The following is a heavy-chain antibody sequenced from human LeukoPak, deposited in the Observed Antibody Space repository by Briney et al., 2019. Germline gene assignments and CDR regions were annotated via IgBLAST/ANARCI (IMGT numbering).Heavy chain of an antibody. CDR3: TKTTVTTFVYYYYGMDA. D-gene: IGHD4-17*01. V-gene: IGHV3-30*18. CDR1: GFTFSSYG. Sequence: PGRSLRLSCAASGFTFSSYGMHWVRQAPGKGLEWVAVISYDGSNKYYADSVKGRFTISRDNSKNTLYLQMNSLRAEDTAVYYCTKTTVTTFVYYYYGMDAWGQGITVTVSS. CDR2: ISYDGSNK. J-gene: IGHJ6*02.